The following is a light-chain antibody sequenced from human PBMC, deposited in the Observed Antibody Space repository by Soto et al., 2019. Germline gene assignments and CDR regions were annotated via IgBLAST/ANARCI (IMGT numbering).Light chain of an antibody. CDR1: QLISNS. CDR3: QQYHSYIT. CDR2: DASN. J-gene: IGKJ4*01. V-gene: IGKV1-5*01. Sequence: DIQVTQSPSTLSASLGDRVTITCRASQLISNSLAWYQQKPGRAPKLLIYDASNSMVGGLESRFSGSGSGTEFTLTISDLQPDDFATYYCQQYHSYITFVGGTRVEVK.